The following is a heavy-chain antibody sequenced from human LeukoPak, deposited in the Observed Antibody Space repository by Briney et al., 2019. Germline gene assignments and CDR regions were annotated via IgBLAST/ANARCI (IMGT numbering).Heavy chain of an antibody. D-gene: IGHD3-22*01. V-gene: IGHV4-30-2*01. CDR1: GGSISSGGYS. CDR2: IYHSGST. Sequence: PSETLSLTCAVSGGSISSGGYSWSWIRQPPGKGLEWIGYIYHSGSTYYNPSLKSRVTISVDRSKNQFSLKLSSVTAADTAVYYCARDPGSSGYYYSFDIWGQGTMVTVSS. CDR3: ARDPGSSGYYYSFDI. J-gene: IGHJ3*02.